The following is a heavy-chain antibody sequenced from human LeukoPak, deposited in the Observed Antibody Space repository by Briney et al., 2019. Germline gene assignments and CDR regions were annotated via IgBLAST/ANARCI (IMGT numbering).Heavy chain of an antibody. CDR2: IYTSGST. CDR1: GGSISSYY. D-gene: IGHD5-12*01. J-gene: IGHJ3*02. Sequence: SETLSLTCTVSGGSISSYYWSWIRQPAGKGLEWIGRIYTSGSTNYNPSLKSRVTMSVDTSKNQFSLKLSSVTAADTAVYYCARDAGPRGYSGYPRDAFDIWGQGTMVTVSS. CDR3: ARDAGPRGYSGYPRDAFDI. V-gene: IGHV4-4*07.